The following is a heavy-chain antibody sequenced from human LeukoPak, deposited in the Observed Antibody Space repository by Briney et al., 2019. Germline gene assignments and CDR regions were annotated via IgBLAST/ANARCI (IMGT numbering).Heavy chain of an antibody. Sequence: SETLSLTCSVSGGSIRSSSYYWGWVRQPPGKGLEWIGYIYYSGSTYYNPSLKSRVTISIDTSRNQFSLKLSSVTASDTAVYYCARHGGSFYFYYYMDVWGKGTTVTVSS. J-gene: IGHJ6*03. CDR1: GGSIRSSSYY. CDR3: ARHGGSFYFYYYMDV. V-gene: IGHV4-39*01. CDR2: IYYSGST. D-gene: IGHD1-26*01.